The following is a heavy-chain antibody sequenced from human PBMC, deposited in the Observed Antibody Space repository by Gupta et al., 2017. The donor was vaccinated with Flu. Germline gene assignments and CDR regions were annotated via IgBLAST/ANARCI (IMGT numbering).Heavy chain of an antibody. V-gene: IGHV3-23*01. D-gene: IGHD5-18*01. J-gene: IGHJ4*02. CDR2: ISGCADNT. Sequence: RQAPGKVLEWVSTISGCADNTYYADSVKGRFTISRDNSKNTLYLQMNSLRAEDTAVYYCAKILRGYNYGGFDYWGQGTLVTVSS. CDR3: AKILRGYNYGGFDY.